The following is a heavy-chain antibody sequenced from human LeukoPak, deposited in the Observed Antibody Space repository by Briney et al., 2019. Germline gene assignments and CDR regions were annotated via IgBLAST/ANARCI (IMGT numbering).Heavy chain of an antibody. CDR1: GGSISSYY. V-gene: IGHV4-59*01. CDR3: ARETYYYDSSGTGWFDP. D-gene: IGHD3-22*01. CDR2: IYYSGST. J-gene: IGHJ5*02. Sequence: SETLSFTCTVSGGSISSYYRSWIRQPPGKGLEWIGYIYYSGSTNYNPSLKSRVTISVDTSKNQFSLKLSSVTAADTAVYYCARETYYYDSSGTGWFDPWGQGTLVTVSS.